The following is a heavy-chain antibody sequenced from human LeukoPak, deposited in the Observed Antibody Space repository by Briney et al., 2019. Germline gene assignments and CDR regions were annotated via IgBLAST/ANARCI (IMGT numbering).Heavy chain of an antibody. CDR1: GFTFSDYY. D-gene: IGHD1-14*01. V-gene: IGHV3-11*04. Sequence: GGSLRLSCAASGFTFSDYYMSWIRQAPGKGLEWVSYISSSGSTIYYADSVKGRFTISRDNAKNSLYLQMNSLRAEDTAVYYCARTRKPSEIRGYYYYYMDVWGKGTTVTVSS. CDR2: ISSSGSTI. CDR3: ARTRKPSEIRGYYYYYMDV. J-gene: IGHJ6*03.